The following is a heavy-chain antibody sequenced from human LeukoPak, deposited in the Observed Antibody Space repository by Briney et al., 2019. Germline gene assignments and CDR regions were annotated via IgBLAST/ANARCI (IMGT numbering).Heavy chain of an antibody. V-gene: IGHV4-39*01. J-gene: IGHJ4*02. CDR2: IYYSGST. Sequence: SETLSLTCTVSGGSISSYYWGWIRQPPGKGLEWIGSIYYSGSTHYNPSLKSRVTISVDTSKNQFSLKLSSVTAADTAVYYCARHRRAVAGHEGGYFDYWGQGTLVTVSS. D-gene: IGHD6-19*01. CDR3: ARHRRAVAGHEGGYFDY. CDR1: GGSISSYY.